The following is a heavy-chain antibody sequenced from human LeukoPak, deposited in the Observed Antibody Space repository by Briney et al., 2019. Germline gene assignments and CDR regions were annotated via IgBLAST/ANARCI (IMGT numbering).Heavy chain of an antibody. J-gene: IGHJ6*02. CDR1: GYTFTSYG. CDR3: ARIYCSSTSCYTYYGMDV. Sequence: ASVKVSCKASGYTFTSYGISWVRQAPGQGLEWMGWISAYNGNTNYAQKLQGRVTITRDTSASTAYMELSSLRSEDTAVYYCARIYCSSTSCYTYYGMDVWGQGTTVTVSS. V-gene: IGHV1-18*01. D-gene: IGHD2-2*02. CDR2: ISAYNGNT.